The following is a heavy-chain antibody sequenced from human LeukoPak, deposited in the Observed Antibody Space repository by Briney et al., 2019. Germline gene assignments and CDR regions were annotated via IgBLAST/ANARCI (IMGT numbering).Heavy chain of an antibody. D-gene: IGHD1-26*01. J-gene: IGHJ4*02. V-gene: IGHV1-69*01. Sequence: SVKVSCKASGGTFSSYAISWVRQAPGQGLEWMGGIIPILGTANYAQKFQGRVTITADESTSTAYMELSSVRSEDTAVYYCARTIVGTIGGGGYYFDYWGQGTLVTVSS. CDR3: ARTIVGTIGGGGYYFDY. CDR2: IIPILGTA. CDR1: GGTFSSYA.